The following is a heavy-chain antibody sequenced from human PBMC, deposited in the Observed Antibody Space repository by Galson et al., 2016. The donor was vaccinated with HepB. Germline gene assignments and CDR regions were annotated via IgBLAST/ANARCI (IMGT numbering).Heavy chain of an antibody. V-gene: IGHV5-51*01. J-gene: IGHJ4*02. D-gene: IGHD3-16*01. CDR1: GYSFTDYW. Sequence: QSGAEVKKPGESLRISCKGSGYSFTDYWIGWVRQMPGKGLEWMGIIYPGDSHTRYSPSFQGQVTISADKSISTAYLQWSSLKASDTAIYYCARRLTHDAKIWDSDYGGQGTLGTVAS. CDR3: ARRLTHDAKIWDSDY. CDR2: IYPGDSHT.